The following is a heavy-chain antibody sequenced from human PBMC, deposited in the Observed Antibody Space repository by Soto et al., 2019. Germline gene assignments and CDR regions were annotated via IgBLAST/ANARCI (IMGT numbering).Heavy chain of an antibody. CDR3: ARDGDGYNH. V-gene: IGHV4-61*01. CDR1: GGSVSSGSYY. CDR2: VYSSGGT. D-gene: IGHD5-12*01. Sequence: QVQLQESGPGLVKPSETLSLTCSVSGGSVSSGSYYWSWIRQPPGKGLEWVGYVYSSGGTSYNPSLKRRATISLDTSKNRFSLKLSSVTAADTAVYYCARDGDGYNHWGQGTLVTVSS. J-gene: IGHJ4*02.